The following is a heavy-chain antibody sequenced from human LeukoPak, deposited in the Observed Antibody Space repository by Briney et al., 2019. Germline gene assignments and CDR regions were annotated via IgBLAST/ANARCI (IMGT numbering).Heavy chain of an antibody. J-gene: IGHJ4*02. CDR1: GFPFSSSV. D-gene: IGHD3-10*01. CDR2: FSVSDSGT. V-gene: IGHV3-23*01. Sequence: GGSLRLSCAASGFPFSSSVMSWVRQAPGKGLEWVSIFSVSDSGTHYADSVKGRFSVSRDTSKNTVYLQMNSLKAEDTATYYCAKVGPKSYFASGSYSDYWGQGTLVTVSS. CDR3: AKVGPKSYFASGSYSDY.